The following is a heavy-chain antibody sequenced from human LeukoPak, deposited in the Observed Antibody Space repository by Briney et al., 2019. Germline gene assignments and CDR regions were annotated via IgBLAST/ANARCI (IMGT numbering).Heavy chain of an antibody. Sequence: GKSLRLSCAAAGFTFSSYAMHWVRQAPGKGLEWVAVISYDGSNKYYADSVKSRFTISRDNSKNTLYLEMNSLRAEDTAVYYCARDRSGWNDYWGQGTLVTVSS. CDR3: ARDRSGWNDY. J-gene: IGHJ4*02. CDR1: GFTFSSYA. V-gene: IGHV3-30*04. CDR2: ISYDGSNK. D-gene: IGHD6-19*01.